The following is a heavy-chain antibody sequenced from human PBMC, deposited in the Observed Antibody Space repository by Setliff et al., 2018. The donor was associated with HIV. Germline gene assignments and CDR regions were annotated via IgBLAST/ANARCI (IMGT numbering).Heavy chain of an antibody. CDR1: GYTFSGYY. CDR2: INPNSGAT. Sequence: ASVKVSCKTSGYTFSGYYLHWVRRAPGRGFEWMGWINPNSGATNYARNFQGRVTMTRDTSISTAYMDLSSLTSDDTAVYYCALASIVSTARWNHWGRGTLVTVSS. J-gene: IGHJ4*02. D-gene: IGHD1-26*01. CDR3: ALASIVSTARWNH. V-gene: IGHV1-2*02.